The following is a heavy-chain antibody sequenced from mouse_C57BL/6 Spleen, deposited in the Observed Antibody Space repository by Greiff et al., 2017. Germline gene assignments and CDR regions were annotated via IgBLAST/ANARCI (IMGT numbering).Heavy chain of an antibody. CDR2: INPGGGGT. CDR1: GYAFTNYL. Sequence: QVQLKQSGAELVRPGTSVKLSCKASGYAFTNYLIEWVKQRPGQGLEWIGVINPGGGGTNYNEKFKGKATLTADKSSSTAYMQLSRLTSEDSAVYFCARTAQATNYFDDWGQGTTLTVSS. J-gene: IGHJ2*01. CDR3: ARTAQATNYFDD. D-gene: IGHD3-2*02. V-gene: IGHV1-54*01.